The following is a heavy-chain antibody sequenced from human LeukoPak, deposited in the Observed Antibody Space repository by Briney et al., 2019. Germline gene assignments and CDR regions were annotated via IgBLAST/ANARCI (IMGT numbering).Heavy chain of an antibody. CDR2: INPNSGGT. CDR3: ARDSRYNNWNDADY. J-gene: IGHJ4*02. Sequence: GASVKVSCKASGSTFTDYYMHWVRQAPGQGLEWMGWINPNSGGTNFAQKFQGRVTMTRDTSISTAYMELSRLRSDDTAVYYCARDSRYNNWNDADYWGQGTLVTVSS. V-gene: IGHV1-2*02. CDR1: GSTFTDYY. D-gene: IGHD1-20*01.